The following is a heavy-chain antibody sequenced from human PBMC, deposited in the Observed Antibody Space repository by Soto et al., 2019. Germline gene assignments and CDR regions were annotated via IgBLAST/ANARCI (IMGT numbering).Heavy chain of an antibody. J-gene: IGHJ6*02. CDR3: AHIKTVRRAYLWSGPDLSYYYYGMDV. CDR1: GFSLSTSGVG. V-gene: IGHV2-5*02. Sequence: QITLKESGPTLVKPTQTLTLTCTFSGFSLSTSGVGVGWIRQPPGKALEWLALIYWDDDKRYSPSLKSRLTITKDTSKTQVVLTMTNMDPVDTATYYCAHIKTVRRAYLWSGPDLSYYYYGMDVWGQGTTVTVSS. D-gene: IGHD3-3*01. CDR2: IYWDDDK.